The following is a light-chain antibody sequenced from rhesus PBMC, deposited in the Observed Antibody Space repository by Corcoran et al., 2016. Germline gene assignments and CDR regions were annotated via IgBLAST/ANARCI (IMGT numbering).Light chain of an antibody. CDR3: QQYNSLPRT. J-gene: IGKJ1*01. CDR1: QGISSY. Sequence: DIQMTQSPSSLSASVGDRVTITCRASQGISSYLNWYQQKQGKAPKLLIYNAKRVESGVPSRFSGSGSGTEFNLTISSLQPEDFATYYCQQYNSLPRTFGQGTKVEIK. V-gene: IGKV1-32*01. CDR2: NAK.